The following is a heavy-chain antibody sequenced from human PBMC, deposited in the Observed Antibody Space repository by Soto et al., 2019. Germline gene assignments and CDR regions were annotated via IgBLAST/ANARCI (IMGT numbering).Heavy chain of an antibody. V-gene: IGHV3-74*01. CDR3: ARGWVEGLSRQPPSDF. CDR1: GFTFNTHW. Sequence: EVHLVESGGGLVQPGGSLRLSCAASGFTFNTHWMHWVRQAPGKGLVWVSRINSDGSATSHAESVKGRFTIFRDNAKNTLYLHMNSLRAEDSAVYYCARGWVEGLSRQPPSDFWGQGTLVTVSS. J-gene: IGHJ4*02. D-gene: IGHD3-3*01. CDR2: INSDGSAT.